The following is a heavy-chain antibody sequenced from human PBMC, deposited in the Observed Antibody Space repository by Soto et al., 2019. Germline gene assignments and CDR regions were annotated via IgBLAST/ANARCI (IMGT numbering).Heavy chain of an antibody. Sequence: PSETLSLTCDVYGGSFSAYYWTWIRQPPGKGLEWIGEINHSGSTNYNPSLKSRVTISLDTSKNQFSLKLTSVTAADTAVYYCAREKTYYDILTGYYWFDPWGQGTLVTVSS. V-gene: IGHV4-34*01. CDR1: GGSFSAYY. D-gene: IGHD3-9*01. CDR3: AREKTYYDILTGYYWFDP. CDR2: INHSGST. J-gene: IGHJ5*02.